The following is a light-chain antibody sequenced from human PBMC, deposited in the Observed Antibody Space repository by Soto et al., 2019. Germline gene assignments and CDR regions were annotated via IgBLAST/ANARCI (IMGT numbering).Light chain of an antibody. Sequence: SVLTQPPSVSAAPGQKVTISCSGSSSNIGNNYVSWYQQLPGTAPKLLIYDNNKRPPGIPDRFSGSKSGTSATLGITGLQTGDEADYYCGTWDSSLSAVVFGGGTKVTVL. CDR1: SSNIGNNY. V-gene: IGLV1-51*01. J-gene: IGLJ2*01. CDR2: DNN. CDR3: GTWDSSLSAVV.